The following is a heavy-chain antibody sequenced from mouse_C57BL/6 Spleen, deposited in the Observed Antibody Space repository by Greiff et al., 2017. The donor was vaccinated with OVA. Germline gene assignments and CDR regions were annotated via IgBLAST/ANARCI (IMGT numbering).Heavy chain of an antibody. CDR1: GYTFTSYW. V-gene: IGHV1-72*01. J-gene: IGHJ4*01. D-gene: IGHD2-10*02. CDR3: AREYGNSNYYAMDY. Sequence: VKLQQPGAELVKPGASVKLSCKASGYTFTSYWMHWVKQRPGRGLEWIGRIDPNSGGTKYNEKFKSKATLTVDKPSSTAYMQLSSLTSEDSAVYYCAREYGNSNYYAMDYWGQGTSVTVSS. CDR2: IDPNSGGT.